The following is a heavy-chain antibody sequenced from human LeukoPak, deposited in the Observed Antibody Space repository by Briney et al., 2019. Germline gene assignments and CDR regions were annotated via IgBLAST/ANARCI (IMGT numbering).Heavy chain of an antibody. CDR2: IYYSGST. V-gene: IGHV4-59*01. CDR3: ARERYHYYDSSGYQVWYFDL. CDR1: GGSISSYY. J-gene: IGHJ2*01. Sequence: PSETLSLTCTVSGGSISSYYWSWIRQPPGKGPEWIGYIYYSGSTNYNPSLKSRVTISVDTSKNQFSLKLSSVTAADTAVYYCARERYHYYDSSGYQVWYFDLWGRGTLVTVSS. D-gene: IGHD3-22*01.